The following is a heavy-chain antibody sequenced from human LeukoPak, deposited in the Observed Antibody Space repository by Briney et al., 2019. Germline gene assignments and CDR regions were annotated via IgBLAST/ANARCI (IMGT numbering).Heavy chain of an antibody. Sequence: SQTLSLTCAISGDSVSSNSAAWDWIRQSPSRGLEGLGRTYYRSKWYYDYAESVKSRIIINPETSKNQFSLHLNSETPEDTAVYYCAREADYGGNSAELDYWGQGTLVTVSS. CDR2: TYYRSKWYY. CDR1: GDSVSSNSAA. D-gene: IGHD4-23*01. CDR3: AREADYGGNSAELDY. J-gene: IGHJ4*01. V-gene: IGHV6-1*01.